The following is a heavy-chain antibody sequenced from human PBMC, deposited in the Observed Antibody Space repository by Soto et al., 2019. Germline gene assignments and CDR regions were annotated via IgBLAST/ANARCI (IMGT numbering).Heavy chain of an antibody. CDR2: IIPIFGTK. V-gene: IGHV1-69*01. D-gene: IGHD3-16*02. Sequence: QVRLGQSGAEVKKTGSSVKVSCKASGATYRSYAISWVRQAPGQGLEWRGGIIPIFGTKIYTQKFQDRVTVTAAESTSTAYMDLYRLRSDETAVYYCACNNRASYHFDYWGQGTLVTVSS. J-gene: IGHJ4*02. CDR3: ACNNRASYHFDY. CDR1: GATYRSYA.